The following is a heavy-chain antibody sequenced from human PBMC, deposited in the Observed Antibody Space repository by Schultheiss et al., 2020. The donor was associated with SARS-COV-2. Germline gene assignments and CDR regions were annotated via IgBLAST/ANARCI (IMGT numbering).Heavy chain of an antibody. D-gene: IGHD2-2*01. CDR2: ISAYNGNT. J-gene: IGHJ6*02. CDR3: ARDIVVVPAAMGYYYYGMDV. CDR1: GYTFTSYA. V-gene: IGHV1-18*01. Sequence: ASVKVSCKASGYTFTSYAMNWVRQAPGQGLEWMGWISAYNGNTNYAQKLQGRVTMTTDTSTSTAYMELRSLRSDDTAVYYCARDIVVVPAAMGYYYYGMDVWGQGTTVTVSS.